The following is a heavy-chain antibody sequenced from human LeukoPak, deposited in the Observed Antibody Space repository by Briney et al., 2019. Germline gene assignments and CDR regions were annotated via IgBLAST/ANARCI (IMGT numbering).Heavy chain of an antibody. D-gene: IGHD1-26*01. CDR1: GFTFSSYS. CDR3: ARDQVGWEFDAFDI. Sequence: PGGSLRLSCAASGFTFSSYSMNWVRQAPGKGLEWVSSISSSSSYIYYADSVKGRFTISRDNAKNSLYLQMNSLRAEDTAVYYCARDQVGWEFDAFDIWGQGTMDTVSS. CDR2: ISSSSSYI. V-gene: IGHV3-21*01. J-gene: IGHJ3*02.